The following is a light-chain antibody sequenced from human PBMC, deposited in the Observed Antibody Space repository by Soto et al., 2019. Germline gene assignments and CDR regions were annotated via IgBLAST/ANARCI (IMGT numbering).Light chain of an antibody. V-gene: IGKV3-15*01. CDR1: QSVRTN. CDR2: GAS. J-gene: IGKJ1*01. CDR3: QQYNDNWPT. Sequence: EIVMTQSSATLSVSPGETFTLSCMASQSVRTNLACYQHKPGQSPRLLIYGASNRATGFPARFSGSGSGTEFTLTISSLQSEDFAVYYCQQYNDNWPTFGQGTKVDIK.